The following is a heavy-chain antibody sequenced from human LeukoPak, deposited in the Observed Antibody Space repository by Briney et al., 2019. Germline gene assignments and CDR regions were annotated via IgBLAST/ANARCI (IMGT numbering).Heavy chain of an antibody. D-gene: IGHD5-18*01. CDR3: ARDDSFQFDS. CDR1: GYTFTGYY. V-gene: IGHV1-2*02. J-gene: IGHJ4*02. CDR2: INPNTGGT. Sequence: ASVKVSCKASGYTFTGYYMHWVRQAPGQGLEWMGWINPNTGGTNYVQKFQGRVTMTRATSISTAYMELSSLTSDDTAVYYCARDDSFQFDSWGQGTLVTVSS.